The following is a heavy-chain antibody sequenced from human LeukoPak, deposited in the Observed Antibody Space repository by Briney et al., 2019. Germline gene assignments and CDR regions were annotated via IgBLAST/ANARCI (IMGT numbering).Heavy chain of an antibody. J-gene: IGHJ4*02. CDR1: GFTFSSYG. CDR2: ISYDGSNK. D-gene: IGHD1-1*01. V-gene: IGHV3-30*03. CDR3: ASPLERRYYFDY. Sequence: PGRSLRLSCAASGFTFSSYGMHWVRQAPGKGLEWVAVISYDGSNKYYADSVKGRFTISRDNSKNTLYLQMNSLRAEDTAVYYCASPLERRYYFDYWGQGTLVTVSS.